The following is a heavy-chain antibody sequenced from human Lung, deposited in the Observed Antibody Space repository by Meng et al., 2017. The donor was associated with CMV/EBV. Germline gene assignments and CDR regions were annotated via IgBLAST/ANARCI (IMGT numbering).Heavy chain of an antibody. CDR2: VLGTGPT. D-gene: IGHD6-13*01. Sequence: ADGFTFNNYAMTWVRQAPGKGLEWVSTVLGTGPTYYADYVKGRFTISRDDSRNTLFLQLNSLRDEDTAVFYCARGDSSTTWLVFDYWGLGTLVTVSS. CDR1: GFTFNNYA. CDR3: ARGDSSTTWLVFDY. J-gene: IGHJ4*02. V-gene: IGHV3-23*01.